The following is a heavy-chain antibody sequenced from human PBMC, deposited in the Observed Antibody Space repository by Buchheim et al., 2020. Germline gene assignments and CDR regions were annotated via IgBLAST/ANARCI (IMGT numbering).Heavy chain of an antibody. Sequence: EVQLLESGGGLVQPGGSLRLSCAASGFTFSSYAMSWVRQAPGKGLEWVSAISGSGGSPYYADSVTGRFTISRDNSKNTLYLQMNSLRAEDTAVYYCAKSGRLYYYDSSGPYGMDVWGQGTT. D-gene: IGHD3-22*01. CDR1: GFTFSSYA. J-gene: IGHJ6*02. V-gene: IGHV3-23*01. CDR2: ISGSGGSP. CDR3: AKSGRLYYYDSSGPYGMDV.